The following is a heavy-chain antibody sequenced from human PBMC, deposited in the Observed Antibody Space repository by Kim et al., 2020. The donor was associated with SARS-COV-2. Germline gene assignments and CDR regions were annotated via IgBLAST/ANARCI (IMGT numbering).Heavy chain of an antibody. Sequence: SETLSLTCTVSGGSISSYYWSWIRQPPGKGLEWIGYIYYSGSTNYNPSLKSRVTISVDTSKNQFSLKLSSVTAADTAVYYCARTTMVRGVITLFDYWGQGTLVTVSS. V-gene: IGHV4-59*01. J-gene: IGHJ4*02. D-gene: IGHD3-10*01. CDR2: IYYSGST. CDR1: GGSISSYY. CDR3: ARTTMVRGVITLFDY.